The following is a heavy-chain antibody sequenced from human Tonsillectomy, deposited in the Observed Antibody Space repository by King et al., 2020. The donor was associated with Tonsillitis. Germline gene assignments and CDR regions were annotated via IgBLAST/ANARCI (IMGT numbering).Heavy chain of an antibody. Sequence: VQLVESGGGLVQSGGSLRLSCAASGFTFSTYSMNWVRQAPGKGLEWVSYISSTAIAIYYADSAKGRFTISRDNAKNLLYLQMNSLRAEDTSVYYCARDLPFYGSIDYWGQGTLITVSS. CDR3: ARDLPFYGSIDY. CDR2: ISSTAIAI. V-gene: IGHV3-48*01. D-gene: IGHD3-10*01. J-gene: IGHJ4*02. CDR1: GFTFSTYS.